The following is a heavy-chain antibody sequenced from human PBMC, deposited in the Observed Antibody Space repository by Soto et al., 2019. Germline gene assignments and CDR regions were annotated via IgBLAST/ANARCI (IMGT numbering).Heavy chain of an antibody. CDR2: ICYDGSNK. CDR1: GFTFSSYG. CDR3: ARAISGSYYYFDY. V-gene: IGHV3-33*01. D-gene: IGHD1-26*01. J-gene: IGHJ4*02. Sequence: GGSLRLSCAASGFTFSSYGMHWVRQAPGKGLEWVAVICYDGSNKYYADSVKGRFTISRDNSKNTLYLQMNSLRAEDSAVYNCARAISGSYYYFDYWGQGTLVTVSS.